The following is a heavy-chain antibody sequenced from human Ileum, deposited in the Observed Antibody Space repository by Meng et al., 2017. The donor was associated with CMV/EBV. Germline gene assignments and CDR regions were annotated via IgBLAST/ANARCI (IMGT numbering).Heavy chain of an antibody. J-gene: IGHJ4*02. D-gene: IGHD1-26*01. CDR3: ARDGLSGRYFDY. CDR2: IDTNTGNP. V-gene: IGHV7-4-1*02. CDR1: GYTFTSNN. Sequence: SCKTSGYTFTSNNSIWVRQAPGQGPEWMGWIDTNTGNPTYAQAFTGRFVFSLDTSVNTAYLQISSLKAEDTAVYYCARDGLSGRYFDYWGQGTLVTVSS.